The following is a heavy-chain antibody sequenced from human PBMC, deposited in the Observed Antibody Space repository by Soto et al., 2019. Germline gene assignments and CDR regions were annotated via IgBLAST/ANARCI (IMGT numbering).Heavy chain of an antibody. V-gene: IGHV3-30*18. CDR3: AKGVLYYYGKDV. CDR1: GFTFSSYG. D-gene: IGHD3-16*01. Sequence: QVQLVESGGGVVQPGRSLRLSCAASGFTFSSYGIHWVRQAPGKGLEWVAVISYDGSNKYYADSVKGRFTISRDNSKNTLYLQMNSLRAEDTAVYYCAKGVLYYYGKDVWGQGTTVTVSS. J-gene: IGHJ6*02. CDR2: ISYDGSNK.